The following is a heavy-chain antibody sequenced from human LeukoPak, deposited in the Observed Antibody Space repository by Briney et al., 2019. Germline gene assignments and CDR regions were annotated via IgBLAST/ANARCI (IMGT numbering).Heavy chain of an antibody. CDR1: GFTFSNYG. D-gene: IGHD5-12*01. J-gene: IGHJ4*02. V-gene: IGHV3-30*18. CDR2: ISFDESSE. Sequence: GGSLRLSCAASGFTFSNYGMRWVRQAPGKGLEWVALISFDESSEYYADSVKGRFSISGDNSKNTLYLQMNNARVDDTAVYYCAKEVGYGSPYFDYWGQGTLVTVSS. CDR3: AKEVGYGSPYFDY.